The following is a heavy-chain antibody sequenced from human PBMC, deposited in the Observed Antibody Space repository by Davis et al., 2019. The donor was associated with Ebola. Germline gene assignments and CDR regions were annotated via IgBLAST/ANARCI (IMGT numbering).Heavy chain of an antibody. D-gene: IGHD3-3*01. CDR1: GFTVSSNY. V-gene: IGHV3-53*01. CDR3: ARDFDFWSDYPAREQHRQYRFYYSGLDV. Sequence: GESLKISCAASGFTVSSNYMSWVRQAPGKGLEWVSVIYSGGSTYYADSVKGRFTISRDNSKNTLYLQMNSLRAEDTAVYYCARDFDFWSDYPAREQHRQYRFYYSGLDVWGKGTTVTVSS. J-gene: IGHJ6*04. CDR2: IYSGGST.